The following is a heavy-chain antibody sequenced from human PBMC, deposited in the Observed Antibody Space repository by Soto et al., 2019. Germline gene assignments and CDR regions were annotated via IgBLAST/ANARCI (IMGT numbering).Heavy chain of an antibody. D-gene: IGHD3-9*01. V-gene: IGHV5-51*01. CDR2: IYPDDSDT. Sequence: PGESLKISCKGSGNSFTNYWIGWVRQMPGKGLECMGIIYPDDSDTRYGPSFQGQVTISADKSISTAYLQMNSLRAEDTALYYCAKSDDILTGYRVPYYYYGMDVWGQGTTVTVSS. CDR3: AKSDDILTGYRVPYYYYGMDV. J-gene: IGHJ6*02. CDR1: GNSFTNYW.